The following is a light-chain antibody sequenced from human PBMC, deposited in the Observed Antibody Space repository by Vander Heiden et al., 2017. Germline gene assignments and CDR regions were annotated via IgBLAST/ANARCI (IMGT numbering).Light chain of an antibody. V-gene: IGKV3-15*01. CDR1: QSVSSN. J-gene: IGKJ1*01. CDR2: GAS. Sequence: EIVMTQSPATLSVSPGERATLSCRASQSVSSNLAWYQQKPGQAPRLLIYGASTRATGIPARFSGSGYGKEFTLTISIRQSEDFAVYYCQQHNNWPPWTFGQGTKVEIK. CDR3: QQHNNWPPWT.